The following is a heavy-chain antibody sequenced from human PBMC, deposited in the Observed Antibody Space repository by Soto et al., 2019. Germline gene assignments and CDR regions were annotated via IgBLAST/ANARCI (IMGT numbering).Heavy chain of an antibody. D-gene: IGHD4-4*01. CDR2: IYHSGST. CDR3: ARGGPPTAWFDP. CDR1: GGSISSGGYS. Sequence: SETLSLTCAVSGGSISSGGYSWSWIRQPPGKGLEWIGYIYHSGSTYYNPSLKSRVTISVDRSKNQFSLKLSSVTAADTAVYYCARGGPPTAWFDPWGQGTLVTVSS. J-gene: IGHJ5*02. V-gene: IGHV4-30-2*01.